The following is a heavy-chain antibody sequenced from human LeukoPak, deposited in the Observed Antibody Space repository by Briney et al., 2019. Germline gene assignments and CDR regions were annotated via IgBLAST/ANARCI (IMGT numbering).Heavy chain of an antibody. V-gene: IGHV6-1*01. CDR3: SRELAWGPADY. D-gene: IGHD7-27*01. CDR1: GDSVSSNSAA. J-gene: IGHJ4*02. CDR2: TYYRSGWYN. Sequence: HSQTLSLTCAISGDSVSSNSAAWGWIRQSPSRGLEWLGRTYYRSGWYNDYALSVKSRITIHPDSSKNQVSLQLNSVPPEDTAVYYCSRELAWGPADYWGQGTLVTVSS.